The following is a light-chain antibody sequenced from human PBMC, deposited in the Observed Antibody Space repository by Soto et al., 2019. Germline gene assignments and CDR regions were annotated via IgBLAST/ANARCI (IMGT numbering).Light chain of an antibody. J-gene: IGLJ1*01. CDR2: DVS. CDR3: SSYTRSSTLV. Sequence: QSALTQPASVSGSPGQWITISCTGTSSDVGGYNYVSWYQQHPGKAPKLMIYDVSNRPSGVSNSFSGYKSGNTASLTISGLQAEDEAEYYCSSYTRSSTLVFGTGTKLPVL. CDR1: SSDVGGYNY. V-gene: IGLV2-14*01.